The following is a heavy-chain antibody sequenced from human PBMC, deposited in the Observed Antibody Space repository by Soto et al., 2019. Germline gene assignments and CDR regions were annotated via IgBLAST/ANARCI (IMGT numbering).Heavy chain of an antibody. Sequence: PSEPLSLPCTVTGVSIRDTSYYWGWIRQPPGKRLEWIGSIYYSGNTYYNPSLKSRLTISVDSSKNQFSLNMTSVTAADTAVYYCARHGSFWGQGTLVT. CDR3: ARHGSF. CDR1: GVSIRDTSYY. J-gene: IGHJ4*02. V-gene: IGHV4-39*01. CDR2: IYYSGNT. D-gene: IGHD3-16*01.